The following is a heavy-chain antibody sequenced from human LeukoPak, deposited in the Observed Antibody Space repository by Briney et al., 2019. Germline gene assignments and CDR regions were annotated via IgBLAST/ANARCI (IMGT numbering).Heavy chain of an antibody. J-gene: IGHJ4*02. CDR1: GFTFSTSW. V-gene: IGHV3-74*01. D-gene: IGHD2-21*01. Sequence: PGGSLRLSCAASGFTFSTSWMHWVRQAPGKGLVWVSRINDDGSIINYADSVKGRFTISRDNAKNTLFLQMNSLRVEDTALYYCTSGIGVLNYWGQGTLVTVSS. CDR3: TSGIGVLNY. CDR2: INDDGSII.